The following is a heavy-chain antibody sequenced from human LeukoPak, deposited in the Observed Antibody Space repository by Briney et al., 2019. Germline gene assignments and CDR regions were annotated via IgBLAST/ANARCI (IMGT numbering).Heavy chain of an antibody. CDR2: ISGSGGST. V-gene: IGHV3-23*01. CDR3: AKRYYYDSSGYYLSWYYYYMDV. CDR1: GFTFSSYG. D-gene: IGHD3-22*01. J-gene: IGHJ6*03. Sequence: PGGSLRLSCAASGFTFSSYGMSWVRQAPGKGLEWVSAISGSGGSTYYADSVKGRFTISRDNSKNTLYLQMNSLRAEDTAVYYCAKRYYYDSSGYYLSWYYYYMDVWGKGTTVTISS.